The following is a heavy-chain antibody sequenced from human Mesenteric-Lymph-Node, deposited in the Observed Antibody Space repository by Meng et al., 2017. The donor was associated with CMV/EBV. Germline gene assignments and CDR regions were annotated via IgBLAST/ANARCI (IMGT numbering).Heavy chain of an antibody. CDR2: INHSGST. J-gene: IGHJ4*02. D-gene: IGHD2-2*01. CDR1: SVSGYY. Sequence: SVSGYYWGWIRQPPGKGLEWIGEINHSGSTNYNPSLKSRVTISVDTSKNQFSLKLSSVTAADTAVYYCARGPEYCSSTSCVSYYFDYWGQGTLVTVSS. CDR3: ARGPEYCSSTSCVSYYFDY. V-gene: IGHV4-34*01.